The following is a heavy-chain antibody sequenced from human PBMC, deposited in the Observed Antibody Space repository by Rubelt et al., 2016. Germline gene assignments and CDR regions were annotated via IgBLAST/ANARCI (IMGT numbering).Heavy chain of an antibody. CDR2: IKHRAESYAT. V-gene: IGHV3-72*01. CDR3: AQLAEGA. Sequence: GLEWVGRIKHRAESYATEYAASVKGRFIVSRDDSKNSLYLQMHSLKVEDSAIYYCAQLAEGAWGQGTRVIVSS. J-gene: IGHJ5*02. D-gene: IGHD1-1*01.